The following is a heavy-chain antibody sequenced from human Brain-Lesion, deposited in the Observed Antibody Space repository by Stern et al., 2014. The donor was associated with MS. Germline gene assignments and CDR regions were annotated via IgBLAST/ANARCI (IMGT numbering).Heavy chain of an antibody. J-gene: IGHJ5*02. Sequence: VQLEQSGPEVKKPTSSVQVSCKASGGTFGTYPITWLRQTPGQGLEWKGRIIPIFGAPNYAQKFQGRVTITADRSTTTVYMKLSSLKSDDAAVYYCAKDGPALVTNWFDPWGRGTLVTVSS. D-gene: IGHD5-18*01. CDR3: AKDGPALVTNWFDP. CDR1: GGTFGTYP. CDR2: IIPIFGAP. V-gene: IGHV1-69*06.